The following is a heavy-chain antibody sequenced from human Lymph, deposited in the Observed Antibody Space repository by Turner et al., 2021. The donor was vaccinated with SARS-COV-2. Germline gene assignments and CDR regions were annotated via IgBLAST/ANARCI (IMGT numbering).Heavy chain of an antibody. Sequence: QVQLVESGGAVARLGSSLDPPVAASGFTFSNYGIHWVRQAPGKGLEWVEVIWYDGSNKYYADSVKGRFTISRDNSKNTLYLQMNSLRAEDTAVYYCAREGYFYDTSRAFDIWGQGTMVTVSS. J-gene: IGHJ3*02. V-gene: IGHV3-33*01. CDR3: AREGYFYDTSRAFDI. D-gene: IGHD3-22*01. CDR2: IWYDGSNK. CDR1: GFTFSNYG.